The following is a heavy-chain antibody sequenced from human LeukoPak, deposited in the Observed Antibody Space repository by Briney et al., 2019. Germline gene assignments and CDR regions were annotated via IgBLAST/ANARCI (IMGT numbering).Heavy chain of an antibody. CDR2: ISSSGSTI. CDR3: ARETNWNYHRAFDI. CDR1: GFTFSDYY. Sequence: PGGSLRLSCAASGFTFSDYYMSWIRQAPGKGLEWVSYISSSGSTIYYADSVKGRFTISRDNAKNSLYLQMNSLRAEDTAVYYCARETNWNYHRAFDIWGQGTMVTVSS. V-gene: IGHV3-11*01. J-gene: IGHJ3*02. D-gene: IGHD1-7*01.